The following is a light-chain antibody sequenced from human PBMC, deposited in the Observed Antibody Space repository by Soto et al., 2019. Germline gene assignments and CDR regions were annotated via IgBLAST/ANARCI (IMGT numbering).Light chain of an antibody. J-gene: IGKJ1*01. Sequence: DIQMTQSPSSLSASVGDRVTITCRASRDITDYLAWYQQKPGQVPKPLIYAASTLQSGVPSRFTASGSGTDITLTITGLQPEDFATYYCQNYNSAPWTFGQGTKVEF. V-gene: IGKV1-27*01. CDR3: QNYNSAPWT. CDR1: RDITDY. CDR2: AAS.